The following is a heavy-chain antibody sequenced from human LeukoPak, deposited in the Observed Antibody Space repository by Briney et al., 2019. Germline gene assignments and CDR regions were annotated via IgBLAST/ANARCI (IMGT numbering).Heavy chain of an antibody. J-gene: IGHJ3*02. Sequence: ASVKVSCKASGYTFTSYYMHWVRQAPGQGLEWMGIINPSGGSTSYAQKFQGRVTMTRDMSTSTVYMELSSLRSEDTAVYYCARAVVTAAFDIWGQGTMVTVSS. CDR1: GYTFTSYY. CDR3: ARAVVTAAFDI. D-gene: IGHD2-21*02. CDR2: INPSGGST. V-gene: IGHV1-46*01.